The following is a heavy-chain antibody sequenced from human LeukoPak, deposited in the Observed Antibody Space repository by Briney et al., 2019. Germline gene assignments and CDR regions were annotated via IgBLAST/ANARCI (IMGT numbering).Heavy chain of an antibody. CDR2: IYYSGST. V-gene: IGHV4-59*01. J-gene: IGHJ4*02. Sequence: SETLSLTCTVSGGSISSYYWSWIRQPPGKGLEWIGYIYYSGSTNYNPSLKSRVTMSVDTSKNQFSLKLSSVTAADTAVYYCARGGRVGATIFDYWGQGTLVTVSS. D-gene: IGHD1-26*01. CDR3: ARGGRVGATIFDY. CDR1: GGSISSYY.